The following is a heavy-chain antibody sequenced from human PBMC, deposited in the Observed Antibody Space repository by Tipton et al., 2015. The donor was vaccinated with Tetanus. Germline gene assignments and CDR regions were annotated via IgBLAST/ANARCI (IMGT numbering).Heavy chain of an antibody. V-gene: IGHV3-23*01. CDR3: VRDAPNWGKYDY. D-gene: IGHD7-27*01. CDR2: FTSGGST. Sequence: SLRLSCTASGFTFSSYGMSWVRQAPGRGLEWVSTFTSGGSTYYTDSVKGRFTISRDNSKNTLYLQMNSLRAEDTAVYYCVRDAPNWGKYDYWGQGALVTVSS. J-gene: IGHJ4*02. CDR1: GFTFSSYG.